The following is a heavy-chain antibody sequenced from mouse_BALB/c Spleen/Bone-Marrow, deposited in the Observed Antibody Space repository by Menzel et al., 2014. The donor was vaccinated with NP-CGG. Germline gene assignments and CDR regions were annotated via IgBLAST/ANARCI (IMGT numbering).Heavy chain of an antibody. CDR3: ARVTSSAAGAMDY. D-gene: IGHD3-2*02. CDR1: GFSLTNYG. CDR2: IWAGGST. Sequence: QVQLKQSGPGLVAPSQSLSITCTVSGFSLTNYGVHWVRQPPGKGLEWLGVIWAGGSTNYNSALMSRLSISKDNSKSQVFLKMISRQTDDTAMYYCARVTSSAAGAMDYWGQGTSVTVSS. J-gene: IGHJ4*01. V-gene: IGHV2-9*02.